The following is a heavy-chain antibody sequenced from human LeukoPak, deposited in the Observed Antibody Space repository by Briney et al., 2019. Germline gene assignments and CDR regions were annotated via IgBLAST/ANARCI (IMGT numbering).Heavy chain of an antibody. CDR3: AKGMAAYYYASGNIDY. CDR2: ISWDGGST. D-gene: IGHD3-10*01. J-gene: IGHJ4*02. Sequence: GGSLRLSCAASGFTFDDYAMHWVRQAPGKGLEWVSLISWDGGSTYYADSVKGRFTISRDNSKNSLYLQMNSLRAEDTALYYCAKGMAAYYYASGNIDYWGQGTLVTVSS. V-gene: IGHV3-43D*03. CDR1: GFTFDDYA.